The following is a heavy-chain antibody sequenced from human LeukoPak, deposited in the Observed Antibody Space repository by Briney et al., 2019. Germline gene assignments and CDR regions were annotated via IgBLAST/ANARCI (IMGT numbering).Heavy chain of an antibody. CDR2: IYYTGST. J-gene: IGHJ4*02. CDR1: GGSIRSYY. V-gene: IGHV4-59*08. D-gene: IGHD6-19*01. CDR3: TRHLDSNGWYVIDY. Sequence: SETLSLTCTVSGGSIRSYYWSWVRQPPGKGLEYIGYIYYTGSTNYNPSLKIRVTISLGTSKNQFSLNLSSMTAADTAVYYCTRHLDSNGWYVIDYWGQGALVTVSS.